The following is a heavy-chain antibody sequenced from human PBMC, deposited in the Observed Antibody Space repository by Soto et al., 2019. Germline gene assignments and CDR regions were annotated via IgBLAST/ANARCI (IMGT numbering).Heavy chain of an antibody. D-gene: IGHD3-10*01. CDR1: GGSISSYY. CDR3: ARAYGSGSYYNGPFDY. CDR2: IYYSGST. V-gene: IGHV4-59*01. Sequence: LSLTCTVSGGSISSYYWSWIRQPPGKGLEWIGYIYYSGSTNYNPSLKSRVTISVDTSKNQFSLKLSSVTAADTAVYYCARAYGSGSYYNGPFDYWGQGAWSPSPQ. J-gene: IGHJ4*02.